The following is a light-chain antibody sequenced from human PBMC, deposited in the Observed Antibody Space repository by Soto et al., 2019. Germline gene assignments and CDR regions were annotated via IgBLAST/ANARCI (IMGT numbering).Light chain of an antibody. CDR1: QSISSY. V-gene: IGKV1-39*01. J-gene: IGKJ2*01. CDR3: QHSYSTPYT. Sequence: DIQMTQSPSSLSASVGDRVTITCRASQSISSYLNWYQQKPGKAPKLLIYAASSLQSGVPSRFSGSGSWTDFTLTIISLQPEDFATDCRQHSYSTPYTFGQGTKLEIK. CDR2: AAS.